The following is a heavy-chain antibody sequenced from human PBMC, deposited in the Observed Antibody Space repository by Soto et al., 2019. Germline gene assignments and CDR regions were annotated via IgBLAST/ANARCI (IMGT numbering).Heavy chain of an antibody. CDR3: AREWDYDILTGGWFDP. CDR2: IYYSGST. CDR1: GGSISSYY. D-gene: IGHD3-9*01. J-gene: IGHJ5*02. V-gene: IGHV4-59*01. Sequence: SETLSLTCTVSGGSISSYYWSWIRQPPGKGLEWIGYIYYSGSTNYNPSLKSRVTISVDTSKNQFSLKLSSVTAADTAVYYCAREWDYDILTGGWFDPWGQGTLVTVSS.